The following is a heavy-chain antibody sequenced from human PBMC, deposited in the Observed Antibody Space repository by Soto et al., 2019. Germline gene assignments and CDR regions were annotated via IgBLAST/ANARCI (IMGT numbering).Heavy chain of an antibody. D-gene: IGHD1-26*01. CDR2: ISFDGSNK. CDR3: AGDRESGVGATSLDY. CDR1: GFSFSSYA. V-gene: IGHV3-30-3*01. J-gene: IGHJ4*02. Sequence: GGSLRLSCAASGFSFSSYAMHWVRQAPGKGLEWVAVISFDGSNKYYADSVKGRFTISRDNSKNTLYLQMNSLRAEDTAVYYCAGDRESGVGATSLDYWGQGTRVTVSS.